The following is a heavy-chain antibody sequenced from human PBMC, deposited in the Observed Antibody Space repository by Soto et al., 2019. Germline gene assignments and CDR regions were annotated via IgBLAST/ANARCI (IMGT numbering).Heavy chain of an antibody. J-gene: IGHJ2*01. CDR3: ARPFQSWPGGWYFDL. CDR2: IIPIFGTA. D-gene: IGHD3-16*01. CDR1: GGTFSSYS. Sequence: QVQLVQSGAEVKKPGASVKVSCKASGGTFSSYSINWVRQTHGQGLEWMGGIIPIFGTANSAQKFQGRVTLTADESTSTAHMELNSLRNEDTAVYYCARPFQSWPGGWYFDLCGRGTLVTVSS. V-gene: IGHV1-69*01.